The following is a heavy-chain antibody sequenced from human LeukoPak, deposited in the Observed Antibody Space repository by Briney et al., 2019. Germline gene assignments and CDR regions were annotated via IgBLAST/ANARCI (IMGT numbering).Heavy chain of an antibody. J-gene: IGHJ6*03. CDR1: GGTFSSYA. Sequence: ASVKVSCKASGGTFSSYAISWVRQAPGQGLEWMGGIIPIFGTANYAQKFQGRVTITADESTSTAYMELSSLRSEDTAVYYCAGGAIVVVPAATGNPPYYYYYMDVWGKGTTVTVSS. CDR3: AGGAIVVVPAATGNPPYYYYYMDV. V-gene: IGHV1-69*13. D-gene: IGHD2-2*01. CDR2: IIPIFGTA.